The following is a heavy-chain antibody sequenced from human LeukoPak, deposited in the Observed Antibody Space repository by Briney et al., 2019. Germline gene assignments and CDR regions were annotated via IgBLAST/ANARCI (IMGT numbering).Heavy chain of an antibody. CDR1: GYTFGDYG. D-gene: IGHD1-7*01. CDR2: TNRRGDIT. Sequence: GGSLRLSCAASGYTFGDYGMSWVRQVPGKGLEWVSGTNRRGDITGYADFVKGRLTISRDNAKSSLYLQMNSLRVEDTALYHCARKGLGGELGGFDSWGQGTLVTVSS. CDR3: ARKGLGGELGGFDS. J-gene: IGHJ4*02. V-gene: IGHV3-20*01.